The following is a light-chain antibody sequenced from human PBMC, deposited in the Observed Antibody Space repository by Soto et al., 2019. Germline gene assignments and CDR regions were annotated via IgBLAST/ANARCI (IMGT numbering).Light chain of an antibody. J-gene: IGLJ1*01. CDR1: SSDVGGYNF. CDR3: SSYGGSNNFV. Sequence: QCVLTQPPSASGSPGQSVTISCTGTSSDVGGYNFVSWYQHFPGKAPKLIIYEVTKRPSGVPDRFSGSKSGNTASLTVSGLQTDDEADYYCSSYGGSNNFVFGTGTKLTVL. V-gene: IGLV2-8*01. CDR2: EVT.